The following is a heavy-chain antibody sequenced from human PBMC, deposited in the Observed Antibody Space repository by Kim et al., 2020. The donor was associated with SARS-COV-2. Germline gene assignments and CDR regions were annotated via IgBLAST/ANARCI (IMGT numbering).Heavy chain of an antibody. V-gene: IGHV4-31*03. CDR2: IYYSGST. CDR1: GGSISSGGYY. J-gene: IGHJ2*01. D-gene: IGHD6-13*01. CDR3: ARVFNWAAAGTRESSYWYIDI. Sequence: SETLSLTCTVSGGSISSGGYYWSWIRQHPGKGLEGIGYIYYSGSTYYNPSLKSRVNISVDTSKNQFSLKLSSVTAADTAVYYCARVFNWAAAGTRESSYWYIDIWGRSTLVTVST.